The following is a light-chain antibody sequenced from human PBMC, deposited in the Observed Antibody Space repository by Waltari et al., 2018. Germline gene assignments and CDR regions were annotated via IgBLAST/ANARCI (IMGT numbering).Light chain of an antibody. Sequence: EIVMTQSPATLSVSPGERATLSGRASQSVSSNLAWYQQKPGQAPRLLIYGASTRATCSPARFSGSGSGTEFTLTISSLQSEDFAVYYCQQYNNWPPITFGQGTRLEIK. CDR2: GAS. CDR1: QSVSSN. J-gene: IGKJ5*01. V-gene: IGKV3-15*01. CDR3: QQYNNWPPIT.